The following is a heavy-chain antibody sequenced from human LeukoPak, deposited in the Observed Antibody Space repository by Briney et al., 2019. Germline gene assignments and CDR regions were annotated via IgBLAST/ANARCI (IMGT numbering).Heavy chain of an antibody. CDR2: INSDGSST. CDR1: GFTFSSYW. V-gene: IGHV3-74*01. Sequence: PGGSLRLSCAASGFTFSSYWMHWVRQAPGKGLVWVSRINSDGSSTSYADSVKGRFTISRDNAKNTLYLQMNSLRAEDTAVYYCARGRRTPAGQPQLDYWGQGTLVTVSS. D-gene: IGHD1-1*01. CDR3: ARGRRTPAGQPQLDY. J-gene: IGHJ4*02.